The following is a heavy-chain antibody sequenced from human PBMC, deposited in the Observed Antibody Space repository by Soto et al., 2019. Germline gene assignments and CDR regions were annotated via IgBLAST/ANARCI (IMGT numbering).Heavy chain of an antibody. J-gene: IGHJ5*02. CDR3: ARGVVVVVAATPSPWFDP. CDR1: GGSVRSGSYY. Sequence: SETLSLTSAVSGGSVRSGSYYRSWIRQPPGKGLEWIGYIYYSGSTNYNPSLKSRVTISVDTSKNQFSLKLSSVTAADTAVYYCARGVVVVVAATPSPWFDPWGQGTRVTISS. D-gene: IGHD2-15*01. CDR2: IYYSGST. V-gene: IGHV4-61*01.